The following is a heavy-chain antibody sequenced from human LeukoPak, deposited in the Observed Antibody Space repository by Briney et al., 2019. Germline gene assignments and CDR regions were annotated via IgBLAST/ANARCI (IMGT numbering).Heavy chain of an antibody. CDR1: GGSISSYY. J-gene: IGHJ2*01. D-gene: IGHD3-22*01. Sequence: SETLSLTCTVSGGSISSYYWSWIRQPPGKGLEWIGYIYYSGSTNYNPSLKSRVTISVDTSKKQFSLKLSSVTAADTAVYYCARESDYYDSSGYYWYFDLWGRGTLVTVSS. CDR2: IYYSGST. V-gene: IGHV4-59*01. CDR3: ARESDYYDSSGYYWYFDL.